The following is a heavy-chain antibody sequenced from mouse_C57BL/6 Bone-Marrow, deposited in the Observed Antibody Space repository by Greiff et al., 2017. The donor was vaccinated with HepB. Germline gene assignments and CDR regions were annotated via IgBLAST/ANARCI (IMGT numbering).Heavy chain of an antibody. V-gene: IGHV1-5*01. CDR2: IYPGNSDT. D-gene: IGHD1-1*01. J-gene: IGHJ3*01. CDR1: GYTFTSYW. CDR3: TSSYYYGSPFAY. Sequence: VQLQQSGTVLARPGASVKMSCKTSGYTFTSYWIHWVKQRPGQGLEWIGAIYPGNSDTSYNQKFKGKAKLTAVTSASTAYMELSSLTNEDSAVYYCTSSYYYGSPFAYWGQGTLVTVSA.